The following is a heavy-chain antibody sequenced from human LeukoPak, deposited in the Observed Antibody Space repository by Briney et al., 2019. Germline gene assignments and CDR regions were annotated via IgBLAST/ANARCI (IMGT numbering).Heavy chain of an antibody. D-gene: IGHD5-24*01. CDR3: ARVLRHGYNSLDY. Sequence: SSETLSLTCTVSGGSISNGSYHWGWIRQPAGKGLEWIGRIYTSGSTNYNPSLKSRVTISVDTSKNQFSLKLSSVTAADTAVYYCARVLRHGYNSLDYWGQGTLVTVSS. V-gene: IGHV4-61*02. CDR2: IYTSGST. CDR1: GGSISNGSYH. J-gene: IGHJ4*02.